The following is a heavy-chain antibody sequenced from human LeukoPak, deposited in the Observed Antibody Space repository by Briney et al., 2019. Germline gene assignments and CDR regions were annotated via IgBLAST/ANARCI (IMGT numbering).Heavy chain of an antibody. J-gene: IGHJ6*02. D-gene: IGHD2-2*01. V-gene: IGHV5-51*01. CDR2: IYPGDSDT. Sequence: GESLQISCKGSGSIFTSYWIGWVRQLPGKGLEWMGIIYPGDSDTRYSPSFQGQVTISADKSISTAYLQWSSLKASDPALYYCARSSEVVPAATGYCYYYGMDVWGQGTTVTVSS. CDR1: GSIFTSYW. CDR3: ARSSEVVPAATGYCYYYGMDV.